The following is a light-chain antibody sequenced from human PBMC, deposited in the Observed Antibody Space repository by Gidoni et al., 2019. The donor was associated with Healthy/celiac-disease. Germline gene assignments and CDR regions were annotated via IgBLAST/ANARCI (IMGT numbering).Light chain of an antibody. Sequence: IQMTQSPSSLSASVGDRVTITCQASQDISNYLNWYQQKPGKAPKLLIYDASNLETGVPSRFSGSGSGTDLTFTISSLQPEDIATYYCQQYDNLPPYSFGQGTKLESK. CDR3: QQYDNLPPYS. V-gene: IGKV1-33*01. CDR2: DAS. J-gene: IGKJ2*03. CDR1: QDISNY.